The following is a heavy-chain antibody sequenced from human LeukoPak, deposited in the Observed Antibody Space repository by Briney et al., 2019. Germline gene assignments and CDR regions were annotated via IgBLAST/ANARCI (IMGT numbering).Heavy chain of an antibody. CDR2: ISAYNGNT. CDR3: ASGYSSSWYDY. D-gene: IGHD6-13*01. V-gene: IGHV1-18*01. CDR1: GYTFTIYG. Sequence: ASVTVSCTASGYTFTIYGISWVRQAPGQGLEWMGWISAYNGNTNYAQKLQGRVTMTTDTSTSTAYMELRSLRSDDTAVYYCASGYSSSWYDYWGQGTLVTVSS. J-gene: IGHJ4*02.